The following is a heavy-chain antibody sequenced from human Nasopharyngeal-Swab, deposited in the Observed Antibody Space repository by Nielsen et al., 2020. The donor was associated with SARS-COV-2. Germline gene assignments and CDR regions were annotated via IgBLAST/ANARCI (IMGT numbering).Heavy chain of an antibody. D-gene: IGHD1-26*01. Sequence: WIRQPPGKGLEWVSAISGSGGSTYYADSVKGRFTISRDNPKNSLFLQMDSLRDEDTAVYFCVRDVAMVGATLDTWGQGTLVTVSS. CDR3: VRDVAMVGATLDT. J-gene: IGHJ1*01. V-gene: IGHV3-23*01. CDR2: ISGSGGST.